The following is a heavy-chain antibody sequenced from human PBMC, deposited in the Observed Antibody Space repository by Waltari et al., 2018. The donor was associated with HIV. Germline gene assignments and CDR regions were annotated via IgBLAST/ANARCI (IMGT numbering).Heavy chain of an antibody. D-gene: IGHD1-20*01. CDR1: GDTFTGYY. V-gene: IGHV1-2*02. CDR2: INPNSGGT. Sequence: QVQLVQSGAEVKQPGASVQVSCKASGDTFTGYYIHWVRQAPGQGLEWMGCINPNSGGTNYAQKFQGRVTMTRDTSTSTSYMELNRLRSDDTAVYYCARGIRLVWGQGTLVTVSS. CDR3: ARGIRLV. J-gene: IGHJ4*02.